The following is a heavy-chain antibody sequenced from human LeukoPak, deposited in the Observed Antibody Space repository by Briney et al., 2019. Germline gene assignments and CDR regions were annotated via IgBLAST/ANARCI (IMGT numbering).Heavy chain of an antibody. Sequence: GGSLRLSCAASGFTFSTYAMSWVRQAPGQGLEWVSSISDTGGATYYADSVKGRFTISRDNARNTFYLQLTSPRDEDTALYYCAKGGGSPFDNWGQGILVTVSS. CDR1: GFTFSTYA. CDR3: AKGGGSPFDN. J-gene: IGHJ4*02. D-gene: IGHD3-10*01. V-gene: IGHV3-23*01. CDR2: ISDTGGAT.